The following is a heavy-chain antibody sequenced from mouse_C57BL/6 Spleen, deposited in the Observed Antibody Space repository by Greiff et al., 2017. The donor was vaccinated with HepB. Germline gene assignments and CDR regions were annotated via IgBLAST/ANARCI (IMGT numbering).Heavy chain of an antibody. Sequence: QVQLQQSGAELVKPGASVKISCKASGYAFSSYWMNWVKQRPGKGLEWIGQIYPGDGDTNYNGKFKGKATLTADKSSSTAYMQLSSLTSEDSAVYFCARMDYYSNPGVYWGQGTTLTVSS. CDR1: GYAFSSYW. D-gene: IGHD2-5*01. CDR3: ARMDYYSNPGVY. CDR2: IYPGDGDT. J-gene: IGHJ2*01. V-gene: IGHV1-80*01.